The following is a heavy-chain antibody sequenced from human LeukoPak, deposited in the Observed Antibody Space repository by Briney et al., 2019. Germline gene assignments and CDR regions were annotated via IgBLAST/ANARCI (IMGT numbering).Heavy chain of an antibody. Sequence: SETLSLTCTVSGGSISSYYWSWIRQPPGKGLEWIGYIYYSGSTNYNPSLKSRVTISVDTSKNQFSLKLSSVTAADTAVYYCARGYSGYDYFDYWGQGTLVTVSS. CDR2: IYYSGST. CDR3: ARGYSGYDYFDY. V-gene: IGHV4-59*01. CDR1: GGSISSYY. D-gene: IGHD5-12*01. J-gene: IGHJ4*02.